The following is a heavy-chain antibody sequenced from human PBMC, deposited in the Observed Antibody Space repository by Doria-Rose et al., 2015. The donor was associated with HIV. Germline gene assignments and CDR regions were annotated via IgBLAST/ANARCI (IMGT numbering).Heavy chain of an antibody. J-gene: IGHJ4*02. CDR2: IYPDDSDT. CDR3: TSGSSWYSFDY. Sequence: WIGWVRQMPGRGLEWMGIIYPDDSDTRYRPSFQGQVTISADKSISTAYLQWSRLKASDTAMYYCTSGSSWYSFDYWGQGTLVTVSS. D-gene: IGHD6-13*01. CDR1: W. V-gene: IGHV5-51*01.